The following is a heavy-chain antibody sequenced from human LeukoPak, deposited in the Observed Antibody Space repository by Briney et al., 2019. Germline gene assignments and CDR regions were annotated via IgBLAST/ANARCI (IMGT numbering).Heavy chain of an antibody. V-gene: IGHV3-15*01. CDR3: GTDQDASYLNY. CDR1: GFYFSNAW. D-gene: IGHD5-24*01. J-gene: IGHJ4*02. CDR2: IRSKANGETL. Sequence: PGGSLRLSCVASGFYFSNAWMSWVRQAPGKGLEWVGRIRSKANGETLEYAALAKGRFSISRDDPRNTLYLQMNRLKTEDPALYYCGTDQDASYLNYWGQGTLVTVSS.